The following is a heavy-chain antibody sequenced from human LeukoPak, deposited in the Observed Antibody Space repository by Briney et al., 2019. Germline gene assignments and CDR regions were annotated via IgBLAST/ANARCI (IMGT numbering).Heavy chain of an antibody. D-gene: IGHD1-1*01. Sequence: SETLSFTCTVSGGSISSYYWSWIRQPAGKGLEWIGRIYISGSTNYNPSLKSRVTMSVDTSKNQLSLKLSSVTAVDTAVYYCARDRGTWNDDGFDYWGQGTLVTVSS. CDR1: GGSISSYY. CDR3: ARDRGTWNDDGFDY. J-gene: IGHJ4*02. V-gene: IGHV4-4*07. CDR2: IYISGST.